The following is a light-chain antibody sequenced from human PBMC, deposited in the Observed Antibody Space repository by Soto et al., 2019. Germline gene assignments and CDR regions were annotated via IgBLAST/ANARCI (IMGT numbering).Light chain of an antibody. Sequence: DIQMTQSPSSLSASVGDRVTITCRASQSISSYLNWYQQKPGKAPKLLIYAASSLQSGVPSRFSDSGSWTDITTTICTLQHEDFATYYCKQSYKTPLTSDPETQVHIK. CDR1: QSISSY. CDR3: KQSYKTPLT. V-gene: IGKV1-39*01. CDR2: AAS. J-gene: IGKJ3*01.